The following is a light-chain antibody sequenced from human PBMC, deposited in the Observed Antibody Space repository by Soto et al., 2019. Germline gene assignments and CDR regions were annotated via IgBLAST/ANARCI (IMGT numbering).Light chain of an antibody. CDR2: GAS. CDR1: QSVSSSY. V-gene: IGKV3-20*01. CDR3: QQYGSSPYT. J-gene: IGKJ2*01. Sequence: EIVLTQSPGTLSLSPGERATLSCRASQSVSSSYLAWHQQKPGQAPRLLLYGASSRATGIPDRFSGSGSGTDFTLTISRLEPEDFAVYYCQQYGSSPYTFGQGTKLEIK.